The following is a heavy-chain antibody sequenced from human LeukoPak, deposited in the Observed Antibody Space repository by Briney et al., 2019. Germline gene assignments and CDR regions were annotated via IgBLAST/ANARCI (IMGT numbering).Heavy chain of an antibody. CDR1: GGSFSGYY. Sequence: SETLSLTCAVYGGSFSGYYWSWIRQPPGKGLEWIGSIYHSGSTYYNPSLKSRVTISVDTSKNQFSLKLSSVTAADTAVYYCARAFSNYAVDYWGQGTLVTVSS. D-gene: IGHD4-11*01. J-gene: IGHJ4*02. CDR3: ARAFSNYAVDY. V-gene: IGHV4-34*01. CDR2: IYHSGST.